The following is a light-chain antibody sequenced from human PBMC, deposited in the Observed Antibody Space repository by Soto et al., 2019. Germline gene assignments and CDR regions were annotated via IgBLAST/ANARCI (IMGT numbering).Light chain of an antibody. Sequence: DIQMTQSPSSLSASVGDRVTITCQASQDISNYLNWYQQKPGKAPKLLIYDASNLETGVPSRFSGSGSGTDFTFTISSLQPEDIARYYCQQYDNLPQTFGGGTKVEIK. CDR1: QDISNY. CDR3: QQYDNLPQT. V-gene: IGKV1-33*01. J-gene: IGKJ4*01. CDR2: DAS.